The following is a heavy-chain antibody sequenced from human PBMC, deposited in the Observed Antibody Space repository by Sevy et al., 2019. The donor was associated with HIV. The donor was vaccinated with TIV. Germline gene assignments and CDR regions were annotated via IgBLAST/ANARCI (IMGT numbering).Heavy chain of an antibody. Sequence: GESLKIACKGSGYSFTSYWIGWVRQMPGKGLEWMGIIYPGDSDTRYSPYFQGQVTISADKSISTAYLQWSSLKASDTAMYYCARRLAAYCGGDCYSGDFDYWGQGTLVTVSS. CDR3: ARRLAAYCGGDCYSGDFDY. CDR2: IYPGDSDT. J-gene: IGHJ4*02. D-gene: IGHD2-21*01. CDR1: GYSFTSYW. V-gene: IGHV5-51*01.